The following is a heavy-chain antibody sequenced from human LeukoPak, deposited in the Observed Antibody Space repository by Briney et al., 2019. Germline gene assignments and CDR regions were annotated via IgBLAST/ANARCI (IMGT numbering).Heavy chain of an antibody. V-gene: IGHV4-61*02. CDR1: GGSISSGSYY. CDR2: IYSSGST. D-gene: IGHD5-12*01. Sequence: SETLSLTCTVSGGSISSGSYYWSWIRQPAGMGLEWIGRIYSSGSTNYNPSLKSRVTISVDTSKNQFSLKLSSVTAADTAVYYCAVASSFFDYWGQGTLVTVSS. J-gene: IGHJ4*02. CDR3: AVASSFFDY.